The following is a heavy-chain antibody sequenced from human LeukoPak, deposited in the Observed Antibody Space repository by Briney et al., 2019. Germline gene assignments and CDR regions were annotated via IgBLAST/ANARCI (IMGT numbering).Heavy chain of an antibody. V-gene: IGHV3-30*18. CDR2: ISYDGSNK. Sequence: GRSLRLSCAASGFTFSSYGMHWVRQAPGKWLEWVAVISYDGSNKYYADSVKGRFTISRDNSKNTLYLQMNSLRAEDTAVNYCAKEGATYPFDYWGQGTLVTVSS. J-gene: IGHJ4*02. D-gene: IGHD1-26*01. CDR1: GFTFSSYG. CDR3: AKEGATYPFDY.